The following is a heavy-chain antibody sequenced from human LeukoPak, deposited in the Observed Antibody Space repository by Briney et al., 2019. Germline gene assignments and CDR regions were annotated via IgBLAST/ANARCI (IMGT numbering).Heavy chain of an antibody. CDR1: GFTFSSNY. V-gene: IGHV3-53*01. J-gene: IGHJ4*02. CDR2: IYAGGNT. CDR3: ARETTAYFDC. D-gene: IGHD2/OR15-2a*01. Sequence: GGSLRLSCTVSGFTFSSNYMAWVRQAPGKGLEWVSVIYAGGNTYYADSVKGRFTISRDNSKNTLYLQMSSLGVEDTAVYYCARETTAYFDCWGQGTLVTVSS.